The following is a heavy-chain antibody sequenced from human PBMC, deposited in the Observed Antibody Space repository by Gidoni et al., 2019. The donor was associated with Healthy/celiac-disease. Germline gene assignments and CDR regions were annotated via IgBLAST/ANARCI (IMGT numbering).Heavy chain of an antibody. Sequence: VKKPGASVKVSCKVSGYTLTELSMHWVRQAPGKGLEWMGGFDPEDGETIYAQKFQGRVTMTEDTSTDTAYMELSSLRSEDTAVYYCATLLLPPYNSELRYYGMDVWGQGTTVTVSS. CDR3: ATLLLPPYNSELRYYGMDV. CDR1: GYTLTELS. V-gene: IGHV1-24*01. CDR2: FDPEDGET. D-gene: IGHD3-16*01. J-gene: IGHJ6*02.